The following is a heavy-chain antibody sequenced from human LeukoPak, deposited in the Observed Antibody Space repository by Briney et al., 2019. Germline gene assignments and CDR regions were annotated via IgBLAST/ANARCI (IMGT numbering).Heavy chain of an antibody. CDR3: ASIYSSGWSHFDY. D-gene: IGHD6-19*01. CDR2: ICYSGST. V-gene: IGHV4-59*01. Sequence: PSETLSLTCTVSGGSISSYYWSWIRQPPGKGLEWIGYICYSGSTNYNPSLKSRVTISVDTSKNQFSLKLSSVTAADTAVYYCASIYSSGWSHFDYWGQGTLVTVSS. J-gene: IGHJ4*02. CDR1: GGSISSYY.